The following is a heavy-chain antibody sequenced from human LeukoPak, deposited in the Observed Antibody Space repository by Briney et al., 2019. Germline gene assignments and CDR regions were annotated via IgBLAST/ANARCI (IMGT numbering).Heavy chain of an antibody. Sequence: GGSLRLSCAASGFTFSSYAMHWVRQAPGKGLEWVAVISYDGSNKYYADSVKGRFTISRDNSKNTLYLQMNSLRAEDTAVYFCATWDGPSAGLAVWGQGTTVTVTS. CDR2: ISYDGSNK. V-gene: IGHV3-30-3*01. D-gene: IGHD1-26*01. J-gene: IGHJ6*02. CDR3: ATWDGPSAGLAV. CDR1: GFTFSSYA.